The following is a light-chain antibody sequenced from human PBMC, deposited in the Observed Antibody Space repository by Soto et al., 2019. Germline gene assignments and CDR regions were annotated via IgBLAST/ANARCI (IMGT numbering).Light chain of an antibody. CDR3: CSYAGSSTFPYV. CDR2: EVS. Sequence: QSVLTQPASVSGSPGQSITISCTGTSSDGGSYNLVSWYQHHPGKAPKLMIYEVSKRPSGVSNRFSGSKSGNTASLTISGLQAEDEADYYCCSYAGSSTFPYVFGTGTKVTVL. J-gene: IGLJ1*01. CDR1: SSDGGSYNL. V-gene: IGLV2-23*02.